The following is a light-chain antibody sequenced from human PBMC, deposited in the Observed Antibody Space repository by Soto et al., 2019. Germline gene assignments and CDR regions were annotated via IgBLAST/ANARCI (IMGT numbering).Light chain of an antibody. J-gene: IGKJ1*01. CDR1: QSISSW. CDR3: QQYNSYSWT. V-gene: IGKV1-5*01. Sequence: DSQMTQYPSALAASVVDGLTVTCRASQSISSWLAWYQQKPGKAPKLLIYDASSLESGVPSRFSGSGSGTEFTLTISSLQPDDFATYYCQQYNSYSWTFGQGTKVDIK. CDR2: DAS.